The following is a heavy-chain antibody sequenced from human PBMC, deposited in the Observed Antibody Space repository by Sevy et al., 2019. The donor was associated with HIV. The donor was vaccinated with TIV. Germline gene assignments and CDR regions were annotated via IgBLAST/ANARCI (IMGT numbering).Heavy chain of an antibody. D-gene: IGHD2-2*01. J-gene: IGHJ5*02. V-gene: IGHV3-30*04. CDR3: ARGRVVVVPAATRGWFDP. Sequence: GGSLRLSCAASGFTFSSYAMHWVRQAPGKGLEWVAVISYDGSNKYYADSVKGRFTISRDNSKKTLYLQMNSLRAEDTAVYYCARGRVVVVPAATRGWFDPWGQGTLVTVSS. CDR2: ISYDGSNK. CDR1: GFTFSSYA.